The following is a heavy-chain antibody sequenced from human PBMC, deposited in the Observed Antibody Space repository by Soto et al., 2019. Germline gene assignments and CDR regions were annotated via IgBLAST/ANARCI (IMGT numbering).Heavy chain of an antibody. Sequence: AGGSLRLSCVGSGFTFSSFEMNWVRQTPGKGLEWLSYIGRSGETIYYADSVKGRFTISRDNAKSSLFLQMNGLRDEDTGIYYCARGSRGGAARRPTFYYWGRGTLVTVSS. D-gene: IGHD6-6*01. CDR1: GFTFSSFE. J-gene: IGHJ4*02. V-gene: IGHV3-48*03. CDR2: IGRSGETI. CDR3: ARGSRGGAARRPTFYY.